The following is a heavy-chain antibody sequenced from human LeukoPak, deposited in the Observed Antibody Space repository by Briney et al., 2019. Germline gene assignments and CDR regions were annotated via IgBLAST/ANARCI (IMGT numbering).Heavy chain of an antibody. CDR3: AKGDCGGTCLLIDN. Sequence: PGGSLRHSCAASGFTFSGYAMSWVRQAPGKGLEWVSLITGSGATTYYADSVRGRFTVSRDNSKNTLYLQMNSLRAEDTAVYFCAKGDCGGTCLLIDNWGQGTLVTVSS. D-gene: IGHD2-15*01. CDR1: GFTFSGYA. V-gene: IGHV3-23*01. CDR2: ITGSGATT. J-gene: IGHJ4*02.